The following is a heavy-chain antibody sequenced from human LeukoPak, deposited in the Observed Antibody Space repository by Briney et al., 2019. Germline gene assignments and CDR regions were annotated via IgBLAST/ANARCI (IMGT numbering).Heavy chain of an antibody. J-gene: IGHJ6*02. D-gene: IGHD3-16*02. Sequence: GGSLRLSCAASGFTFSSNYMSWVRQAPGKGLEWVSVIYSGGSTYYADSVKGRFTISRDNSKNTLYLQMNSLRAEDTAVYYCARGVITFGGVIVTDYHGMDVWGQGTTVTVSS. CDR2: IYSGGST. CDR3: ARGVITFGGVIVTDYHGMDV. CDR1: GFTFSSNY. V-gene: IGHV3-53*01.